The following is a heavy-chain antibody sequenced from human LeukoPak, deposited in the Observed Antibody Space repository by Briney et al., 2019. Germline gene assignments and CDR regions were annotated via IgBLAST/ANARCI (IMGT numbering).Heavy chain of an antibody. CDR3: ARGLIASCYSPMDV. CDR2: ISGSGGSS. V-gene: IGHV3-23*01. Sequence: QPGGSLRLSCAASGFTFSSYVMSWVRQAPGKGLEWVSAISGSGGSSYYADSVKGRFTISRDNSKNMLHLQMNGLRVEDTALYYCARGLIASCYSPMDVWGQGTPVIVSS. CDR1: GFTFSSYV. J-gene: IGHJ6*02. D-gene: IGHD2-2*02.